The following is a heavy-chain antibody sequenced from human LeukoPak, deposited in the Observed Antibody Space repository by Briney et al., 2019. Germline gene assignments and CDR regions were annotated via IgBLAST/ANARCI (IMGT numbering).Heavy chain of an antibody. CDR2: ISSSGSNI. Sequence: PEGSLRLSCAASGFTFSSYEMNWVRQAPGKGLEWVSYISSSGSNIYYADSVKGRFTISRDNAKNSLYLQMNSLRAEDTAVYYCARLMATTDHDAFDIWGQGTMVTVSS. CDR1: GFTFSSYE. J-gene: IGHJ3*02. CDR3: ARLMATTDHDAFDI. D-gene: IGHD5-24*01. V-gene: IGHV3-48*03.